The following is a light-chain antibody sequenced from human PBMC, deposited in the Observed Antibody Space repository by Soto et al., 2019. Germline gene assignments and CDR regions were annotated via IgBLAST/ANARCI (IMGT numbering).Light chain of an antibody. CDR1: QSVLYSSNNKNY. CDR2: WAS. V-gene: IGKV4-1*01. CDR3: QQYYSTPWT. J-gene: IGKJ1*01. Sequence: DIVRAQSPDSLAVSLGGRATINCKSSQSVLYSSNNKNYLAWYQQKPGQPPKLLIYWASTRESGVPDRFSGSGSGTDFTLTISSLQAEDVAVYYCQQYYSTPWTFGQGAKVEIK.